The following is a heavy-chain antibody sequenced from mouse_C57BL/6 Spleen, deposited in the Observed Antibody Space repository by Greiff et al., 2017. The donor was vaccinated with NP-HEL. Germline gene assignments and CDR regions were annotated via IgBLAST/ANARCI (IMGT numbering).Heavy chain of an antibody. CDR3: ARYYDYDRTFRAMDY. CDR1: GFTFSSYA. J-gene: IGHJ4*01. Sequence: EVMLVESGGGLVKPGGSLKLSCAASGFTFSSYAMSWVRQTPEKRLEWVATISDGGSYTYYPDNVKGRFPISRDNAKNNLSLQMSHLKSEDTAMYYCARYYDYDRTFRAMDYWGQGTSVTVSS. V-gene: IGHV5-4*03. CDR2: ISDGGSYT. D-gene: IGHD2-4*01.